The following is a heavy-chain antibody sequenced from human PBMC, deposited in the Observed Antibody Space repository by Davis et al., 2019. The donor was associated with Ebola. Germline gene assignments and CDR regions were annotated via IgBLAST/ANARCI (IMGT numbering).Heavy chain of an antibody. CDR2: ISGSGGST. D-gene: IGHD3-10*01. Sequence: GESLKISCAASGFTFSSYAMSWVRQAPGKGLEWVSAISGSGGSTYYADSVKGRFTISRDNAKNSLYLQMNSLRAEDTAVYYCARDAGLLWFGELLLEQGPDAFDIWGQGTMVTVSS. V-gene: IGHV3-23*01. J-gene: IGHJ3*02. CDR3: ARDAGLLWFGELLLEQGPDAFDI. CDR1: GFTFSSYA.